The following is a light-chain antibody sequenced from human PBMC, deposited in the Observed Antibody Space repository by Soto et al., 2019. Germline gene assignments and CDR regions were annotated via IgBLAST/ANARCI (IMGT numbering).Light chain of an antibody. CDR3: QSYDSSLSGRVV. J-gene: IGLJ2*01. CDR2: GNS. Sequence: QSVLTQPRSVSGAPGQRVTISCTGSSSNIGAGYDVHWYQQLPGTAPKLLIYGNSNRPSGVPDRFSGSKSGTSASLAITGVQAEDEADYYCQSYDSSLSGRVVFGGGTKPAVL. V-gene: IGLV1-40*01. CDR1: SSNIGAGYD.